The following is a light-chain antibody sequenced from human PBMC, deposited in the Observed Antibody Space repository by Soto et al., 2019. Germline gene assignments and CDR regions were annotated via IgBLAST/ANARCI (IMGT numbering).Light chain of an antibody. CDR2: GAS. CDR1: QSVSSK. CDR3: QQDNTWPRT. Sequence: EIVMTQSPATLSVSPGEGATLSCRASQSVSSKLAWYQQKPGQAPRLLIYGASTRATGIPARFSGSGSGTEFTLIISSLQSEDSAVYYCQQDNTWPRTFGQGTKVDIK. V-gene: IGKV3-15*01. J-gene: IGKJ1*01.